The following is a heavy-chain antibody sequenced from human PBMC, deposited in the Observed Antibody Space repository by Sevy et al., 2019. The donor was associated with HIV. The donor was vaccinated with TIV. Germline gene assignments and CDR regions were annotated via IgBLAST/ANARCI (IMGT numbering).Heavy chain of an antibody. Sequence: GGSLRLSCAASGFTFSSYAMHWVRQAPGKGLEWVAVISYDGSNKYYADSVKRRFTISRDNSKNTLYLQMNSLRAEDTAVYYCASDVVGATSWSYADYWGQGTLVTVSS. CDR2: ISYDGSNK. D-gene: IGHD1-26*01. CDR1: GFTFSSYA. CDR3: ASDVVGATSWSYADY. V-gene: IGHV3-30-3*01. J-gene: IGHJ4*02.